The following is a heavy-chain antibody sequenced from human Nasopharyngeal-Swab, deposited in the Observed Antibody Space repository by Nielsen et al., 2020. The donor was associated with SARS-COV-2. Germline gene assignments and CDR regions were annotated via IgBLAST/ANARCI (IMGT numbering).Heavy chain of an antibody. Sequence: GGSLRLSCAASGFTFSNYSMNWVRQAPGKGLEWVSSISSSTSYIYYADSVKGRFTISRDNAKNSLYLQMNSLRAEATAVYYCARDGFGESPYYYYYGMDVCGRGTTVTVSS. J-gene: IGHJ6*02. CDR3: ARDGFGESPYYYYYGMDV. D-gene: IGHD3-10*01. CDR1: GFTFSNYS. CDR2: ISSSTSYI. V-gene: IGHV3-21*01.